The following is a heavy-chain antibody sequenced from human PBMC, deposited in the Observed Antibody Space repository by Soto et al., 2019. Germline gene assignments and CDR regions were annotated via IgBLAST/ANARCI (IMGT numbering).Heavy chain of an antibody. V-gene: IGHV3-53*01. D-gene: IGHD5-18*01. CDR3: ATKRGYSYGIDY. J-gene: IGHJ4*02. CDR2: IYSGGST. Sequence: GGSLRLSCAASGFTVSSNYMSWVRQAPGKGLEWVSVIYSGGSTYYADSVKGRFTISRDNSKNTLYLQMNSLRAEDTAVYYCATKRGYSYGIDYWGQGTLVTGSS. CDR1: GFTVSSNY.